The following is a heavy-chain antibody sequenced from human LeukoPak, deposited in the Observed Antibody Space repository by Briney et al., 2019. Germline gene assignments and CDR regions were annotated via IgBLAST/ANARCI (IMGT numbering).Heavy chain of an antibody. CDR1: GFTFGDYA. V-gene: IGHV3-49*04. CDR2: IRSKAYGGTA. J-gene: IGHJ4*02. D-gene: IGHD1-26*01. Sequence: GGSLRLSCTASGFTFGDYAMSWVRQAPGKGLEWVGFIRSKAYGGTAEYAASVKGRFTISRDDSKSIAYLQMNSLKTEDTAVYYCTRGERVDYWGQGTLVTVSS. CDR3: TRGERVDY.